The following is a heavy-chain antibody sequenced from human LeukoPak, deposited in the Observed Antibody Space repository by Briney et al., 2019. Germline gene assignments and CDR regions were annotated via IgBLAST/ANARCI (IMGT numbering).Heavy chain of an antibody. J-gene: IGHJ2*01. D-gene: IGHD2-2*01. CDR2: IYYYSGST. CDR1: GGSINSDGYY. V-gene: IGHV4-31*03. Sequence: PSETLSLTCTVSGGSINSDGYYWPWIRQHPGKGLEWIGSIYYYSGSTYYTPSLKSRLSVSVDTSRNQFSLNLTSVTAADTAVYYCAHTLPRGASPPYWYFDLWGRGSLVTVSS. CDR3: AHTLPRGASPPYWYFDL.